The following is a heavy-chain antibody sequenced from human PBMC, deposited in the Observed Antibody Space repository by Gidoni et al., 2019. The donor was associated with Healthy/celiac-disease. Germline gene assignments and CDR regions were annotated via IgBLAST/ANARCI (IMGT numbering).Heavy chain of an antibody. CDR2: IYHSGST. J-gene: IGHJ2*01. CDR1: GGSISSGGYS. Sequence: QLQLQESGSGLVKPSQTLSLTCAVSGGSISSGGYSWSWIRQPPGKGLEWIGYIYHSGSTYYNPSLKSRVTISVDRSKNQFSLKLSSVTAADTAVYYCARGTYYYDSSGYKYWYFDLWGRGTLVTVSS. CDR3: ARGTYYYDSSGYKYWYFDL. D-gene: IGHD3-22*01. V-gene: IGHV4-30-2*01.